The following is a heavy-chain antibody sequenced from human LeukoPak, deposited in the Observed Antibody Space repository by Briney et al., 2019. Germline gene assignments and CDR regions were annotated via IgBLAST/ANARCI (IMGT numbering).Heavy chain of an antibody. CDR1: GGSFSGYY. V-gene: IGHV4-34*01. Sequence: SETLSLTCAVYGGSFSGYYWSWIRQPPGKGLEWIGEINHSGSTNYNLSLKSRVAISVDTSKNQFSLKLSSVTAADTAVYYCARGIRPNYYDSSVGSFFDYWGQGTLVTVSS. J-gene: IGHJ4*02. CDR3: ARGIRPNYYDSSVGSFFDY. CDR2: INHSGST. D-gene: IGHD3-22*01.